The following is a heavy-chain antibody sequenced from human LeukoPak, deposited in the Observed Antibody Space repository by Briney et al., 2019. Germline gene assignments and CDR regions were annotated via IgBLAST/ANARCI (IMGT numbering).Heavy chain of an antibody. CDR2: IIPIFGTA. D-gene: IGHD3-22*01. Sequence: ASVKVSCKASGGTFSSYAISWVRQAPGQGLEWMGGIIPIFGTANYAQKFQGRVTITADESTSIAYMELSSLRSEDTAVYYCATHSSGPTPYWGQGTLVTVSS. CDR3: ATHSSGPTPY. J-gene: IGHJ4*02. CDR1: GGTFSSYA. V-gene: IGHV1-69*13.